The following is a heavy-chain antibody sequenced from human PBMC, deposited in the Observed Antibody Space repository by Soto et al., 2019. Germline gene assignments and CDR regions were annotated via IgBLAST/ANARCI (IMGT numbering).Heavy chain of an antibody. CDR3: ASTPSYSSGCYVAH. D-gene: IGHD6-19*01. CDR1: GGSISSYD. V-gene: IGHV4-4*07. J-gene: IGHJ4*02. CDR2: IYTSGST. Sequence: XETLSLNGTVSGGSISSYDWSWIRQPAGKGLEWIGRIYTSGSTNYNPSLKSRVTMSVDTSKNQFSLKLRSVTAADTAVYYCASTPSYSSGCYVAHWGQGTLVTVSS.